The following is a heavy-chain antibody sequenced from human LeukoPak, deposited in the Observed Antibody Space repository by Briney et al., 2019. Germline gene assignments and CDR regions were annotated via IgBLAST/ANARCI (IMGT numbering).Heavy chain of an antibody. D-gene: IGHD3-22*01. J-gene: IGHJ4*02. CDR2: ISSGGNNM. V-gene: IGHV3-48*03. CDR1: GFNFSSYE. Sequence: GGSLRLSCAASGFNFSSYEMNWVRQAPGKGLEWLSYISSGGNNMYYADSVKGRFTISRDNAKNSLYLQMSSLRVEDTAVYYCAREHSGGGNYYDSSGYYRSFDYWGQGTPVTVSS. CDR3: AREHSGGGNYYDSSGYYRSFDY.